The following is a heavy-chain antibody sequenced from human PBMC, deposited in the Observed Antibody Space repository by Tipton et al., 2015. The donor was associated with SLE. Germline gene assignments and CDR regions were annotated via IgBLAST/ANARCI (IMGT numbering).Heavy chain of an antibody. CDR1: GGSFSGYY. D-gene: IGHD6-13*01. Sequence: TLSLTCAVYGGSFSGYYWSWIRQPPGKGLEWIGEINHSGSTNYNPSLKSRVTISVDTSKNQFSLKLSSVTAADTAVYYCARDRIAAAGTPLDYWGQGTLVTVSS. J-gene: IGHJ4*02. CDR3: ARDRIAAAGTPLDY. V-gene: IGHV4-34*01. CDR2: INHSGST.